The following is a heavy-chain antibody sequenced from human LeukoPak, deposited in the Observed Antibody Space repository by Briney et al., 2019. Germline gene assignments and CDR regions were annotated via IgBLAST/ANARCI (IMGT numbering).Heavy chain of an antibody. J-gene: IGHJ3*02. CDR1: GGSISSYY. CDR2: IYTSGST. Sequence: SETLSLTCTVSGGSISSYYWSWIRQPAGKGLEWIGRIYTSGSTNYNPSLKSRVTMSVDTSKNQFSLKLSSVTAADTAVYYCARCSWELLDFDAFDIWGQGTMVTVSS. D-gene: IGHD1-26*01. CDR3: ARCSWELLDFDAFDI. V-gene: IGHV4-4*07.